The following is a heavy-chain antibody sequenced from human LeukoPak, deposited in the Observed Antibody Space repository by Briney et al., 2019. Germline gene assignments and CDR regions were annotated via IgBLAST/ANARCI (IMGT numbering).Heavy chain of an antibody. CDR2: ISSSSSYI. V-gene: IGHV3-21*01. CDR1: GFTFSSYS. CDR3: ARPALGVDYYMDV. J-gene: IGHJ6*03. D-gene: IGHD1-26*01. Sequence: GGSVRLSCAASGFTFSSYSMNWVRQAPGKGLEWVSSISSSSSYIYYADSVKGRFTISRDNAKNSLYLQMNSLRAEVTAVYYCARPALGVDYYMDVWGKGTTVTVSS.